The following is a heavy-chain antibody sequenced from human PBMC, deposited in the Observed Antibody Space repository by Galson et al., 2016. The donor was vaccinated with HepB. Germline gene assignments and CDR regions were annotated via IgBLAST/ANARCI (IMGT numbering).Heavy chain of an antibody. CDR3: ARHVLSGYFLGMDL. D-gene: IGHD5-12*01. CDR1: GASITNEY. Sequence: ETLSLTCTVSGASITNEYWSWIRQPPGKGLEWIGYIHSSGSTNYNPSLKSRVTISVDTSKNHFSLKLISVTAADTAVYSCARHVLSGYFLGMDLWGQGTSVSFSS. CDR2: IHSSGST. J-gene: IGHJ6*02. V-gene: IGHV4-59*08.